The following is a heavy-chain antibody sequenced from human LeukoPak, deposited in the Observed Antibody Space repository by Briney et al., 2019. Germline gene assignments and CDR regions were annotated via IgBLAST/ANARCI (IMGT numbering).Heavy chain of an antibody. V-gene: IGHV3-30*03. CDR1: GFTFSSYG. CDR3: AADPYGDDDKLHDY. D-gene: IGHD4-17*01. CDR2: ISYDGSNK. Sequence: GGSLRLSCAASGFTFSSYGMHWVRQAPGKGLEGVAVISYDGSNKYYADSVKGRFTISRDNSKNTLYLQMNSLRAEDTAVYYCAADPYGDDDKLHDYWGQGTLVTVSS. J-gene: IGHJ4*02.